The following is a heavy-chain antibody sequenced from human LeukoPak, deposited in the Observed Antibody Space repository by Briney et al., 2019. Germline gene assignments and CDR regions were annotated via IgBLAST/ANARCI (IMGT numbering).Heavy chain of an antibody. CDR3: ARSLTAGYYYGMDV. J-gene: IGHJ6*02. CDR2: IGTAGDT. D-gene: IGHD5-18*01. CDR1: GFTFSSYD. Sequence: GGPLRLSCAASGFTFSSYDMHWVRQATGKGLEWVSAIGTAGDTYYPGSVKGRFTISRENAKNSLYLQMNSLRAGDTAVYYCARSLTAGYYYGMDVWGQGTTVTVSS. V-gene: IGHV3-13*01.